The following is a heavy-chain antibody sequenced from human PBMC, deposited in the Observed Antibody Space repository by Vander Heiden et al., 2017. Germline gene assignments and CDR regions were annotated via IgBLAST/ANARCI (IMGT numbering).Heavy chain of an antibody. CDR2: ISRSSSYI. CDR1: GFTFISYS. V-gene: IGHV3-21*01. Sequence: EVQLVESGGGLVKPGGSRRLSCAASGFTFISYSMNWVRQAPGKGLEWVSSISRSSSYIYYADSVKGRFTISRDNAKNSLYLQMNSLRAEDTAVYYCASRIAARPGWFDPWGQGTLVTVSS. D-gene: IGHD6-6*01. CDR3: ASRIAARPGWFDP. J-gene: IGHJ5*02.